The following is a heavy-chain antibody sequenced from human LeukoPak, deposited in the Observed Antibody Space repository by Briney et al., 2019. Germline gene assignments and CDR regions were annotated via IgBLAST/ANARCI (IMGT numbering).Heavy chain of an antibody. CDR2: ISWNSGSI. D-gene: IGHD3-16*02. Sequence: PGGSLRLSCAASGFTFDDYAMHRVRQAPGKGREWVSGISWNSGSIGYADSVKGRFTISRDNAKNSLYLQMNSLRAEDMALYYCAKGLRVWGSYRPDAFDIWGQGTMVTVSS. J-gene: IGHJ3*02. V-gene: IGHV3-9*03. CDR1: GFTFDDYA. CDR3: AKGLRVWGSYRPDAFDI.